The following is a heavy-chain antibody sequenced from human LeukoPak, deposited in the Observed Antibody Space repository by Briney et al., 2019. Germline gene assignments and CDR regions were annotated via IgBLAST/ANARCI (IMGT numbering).Heavy chain of an antibody. D-gene: IGHD2-15*01. CDR2: INHSGIT. CDR1: GAPFSGYY. Sequence: PSETLSLICAFYGAPFSGYYWRWIPEPPGKGLEWIGEINHSGITTYNPSLKSRVTHSVDTSKKHFSLKLNSVTAADTAVYYCAISHKWLLLDYWGQGTLVTVSS. V-gene: IGHV4-34*01. CDR3: AISHKWLLLDY. J-gene: IGHJ4*02.